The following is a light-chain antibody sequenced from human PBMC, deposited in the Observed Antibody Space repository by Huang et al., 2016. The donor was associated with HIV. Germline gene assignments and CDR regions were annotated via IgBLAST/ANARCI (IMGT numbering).Light chain of an antibody. J-gene: IGKJ4*01. CDR3: QQYDKWPPGLT. CDR2: DTS. V-gene: IGKV3D-15*01. CDR1: QNVRNN. Sequence: EIKMTQSPATLSVSPGGRVTLSCRASQNVRNNLAWYQQETGQAPRLLIYDTSTRASGIPARFRGSGSGTEFTLTISGLQSEDVAIYYCQQYDKWPPGLTFGGGTKVEI.